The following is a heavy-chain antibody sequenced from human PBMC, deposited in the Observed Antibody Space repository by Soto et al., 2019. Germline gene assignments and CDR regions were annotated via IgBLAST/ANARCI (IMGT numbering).Heavy chain of an antibody. V-gene: IGHV3-21*01. Sequence: GGSLRLSCAASGFTFSSYSMNWVRQAPGKGLEWVSSISSSSSYIYYADSVKGRFTISRDNAKNSLYLQMNSLRDKDTAVYYCARGVWYSSSWHAPFDYWGPGTLVTVSS. D-gene: IGHD6-13*01. CDR1: GFTFSSYS. J-gene: IGHJ4*02. CDR2: ISSSSSYI. CDR3: ARGVWYSSSWHAPFDY.